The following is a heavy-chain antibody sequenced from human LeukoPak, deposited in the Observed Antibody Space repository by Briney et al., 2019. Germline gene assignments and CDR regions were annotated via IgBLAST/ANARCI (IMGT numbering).Heavy chain of an antibody. CDR3: AKGHDDFRQFDY. V-gene: IGHV1-69*13. CDR1: GGTFANYA. D-gene: IGHD3-3*01. Sequence: SVKVSCKASGGTFANYAISWVRKAPGQGLEWMGGIIPIFGTGDSAQKFQGKLTITADESTRTTYMELSSLRSEDTAVYYCAKGHDDFRQFDYWGQGTLITVSS. CDR2: IIPIFGTG. J-gene: IGHJ4*02.